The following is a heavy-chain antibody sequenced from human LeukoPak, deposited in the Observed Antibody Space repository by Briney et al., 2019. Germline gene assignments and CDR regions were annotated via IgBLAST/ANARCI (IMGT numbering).Heavy chain of an antibody. CDR2: IIHSGST. D-gene: IGHD3-10*01. CDR1: GGSFSGYY. J-gene: IGHJ4*02. V-gene: IGHV4-34*12. Sequence: SETLSLTCAVYGGSFSGYYWSWIRQPPGKGLEWIGEIIHSGSTNYNPSLKSRVTISVDTSKNQFSLKLSSVTAADTAVYYCARIRVGQWFGELSQVYDYWGQGTLVTVSS. CDR3: ARIRVGQWFGELSQVYDY.